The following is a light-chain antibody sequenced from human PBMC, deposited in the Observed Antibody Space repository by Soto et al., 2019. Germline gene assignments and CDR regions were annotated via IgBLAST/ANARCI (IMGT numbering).Light chain of an antibody. Sequence: EIPVPQSPSFLSASVGERATPTCRGSQSISSWLAWYQQKPGKAPKLLIYDASRLESGVPSRFSGRGSGTEFTLTISSLQPDDFATYYCQQYNSYSPTVGHGTKVHIK. CDR2: DAS. CDR1: QSISSW. CDR3: QQYNSYSPT. V-gene: IGKV1-5*01. J-gene: IGKJ1*01.